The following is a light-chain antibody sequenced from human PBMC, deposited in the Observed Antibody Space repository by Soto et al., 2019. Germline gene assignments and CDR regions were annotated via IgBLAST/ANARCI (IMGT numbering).Light chain of an antibody. V-gene: IGLV1-44*01. CDR3: AAWDDSLNGPV. Sequence: SVLTQPPSASGTPGQRFTISCSLISSKIGSKTVNWYQQLPGAAPKLLIYSNNQRPSGVPDRFSGSKSGTSASLAISGLQSEDEADYYCAAWDDSLNGPVFGGGTKVTVL. CDR2: SNN. J-gene: IGLJ2*01. CDR1: SSKIGSKT.